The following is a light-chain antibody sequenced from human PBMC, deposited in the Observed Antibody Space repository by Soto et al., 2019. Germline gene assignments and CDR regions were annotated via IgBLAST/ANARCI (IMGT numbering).Light chain of an antibody. Sequence: EIVMTQSPTTLSASPGERATLSCRASQSVTNNLAWYQQRPGQAPRLLIRGASTRASGVPARFTGSVSGTDFTLTISSLQSDDFAFSYCQQYSDSPITFGSGTKVDLK. CDR1: QSVTNN. CDR2: GAS. V-gene: IGKV3-15*01. J-gene: IGKJ3*01. CDR3: QQYSDSPIT.